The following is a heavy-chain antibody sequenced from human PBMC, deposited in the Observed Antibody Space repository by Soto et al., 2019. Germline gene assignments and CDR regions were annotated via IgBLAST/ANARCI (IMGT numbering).Heavy chain of an antibody. Sequence: PEGSLRRSCVASRFSCSSYWKHWVHQAPGKGLVWVSRIERDGSNTDYADSVKGRFTISRDNTRNTLYLQMNSLRVEDTAVYYCARSYYYYDLDVWGQGTTVTVSS. J-gene: IGHJ6*02. CDR2: IERDGSNT. CDR3: ARSYYYYDLDV. CDR1: RFSCSSYW. V-gene: IGHV3-74*01.